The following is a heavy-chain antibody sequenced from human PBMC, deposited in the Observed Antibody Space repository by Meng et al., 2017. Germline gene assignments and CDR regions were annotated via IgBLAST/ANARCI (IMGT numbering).Heavy chain of an antibody. J-gene: IGHJ4*02. D-gene: IGHD3-16*01. CDR1: GFTFDDYA. V-gene: IGHV3-9*01. CDR3: ARGRIMITFGGAK. Sequence: SLKISCAASGFTFDDYAMHWVRQAPGKGLEWVSGISWNSGSIGYADSVKGRFTISRDNAKNSLYLQMNSLRAEDTALYYCARGRIMITFGGAKGGQGTLVTVPS. CDR2: ISWNSGSI.